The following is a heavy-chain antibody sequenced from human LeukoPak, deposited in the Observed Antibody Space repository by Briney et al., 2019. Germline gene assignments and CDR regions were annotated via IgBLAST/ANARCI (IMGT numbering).Heavy chain of an antibody. CDR3: ARDTQDWFDP. CDR1: GYTFTGYY. V-gene: IGHV1-2*02. Sequence: AASVKVSCKTSGYTFTGYYIHWVRQAPGQGLEWMGWINPNSGGTDYAQKFQGRVTMTRDTSISTAYMELSRLRSDDTAVYYCARDTQDWFDPWGQGTLVTVSS. CDR2: INPNSGGT. J-gene: IGHJ5*02.